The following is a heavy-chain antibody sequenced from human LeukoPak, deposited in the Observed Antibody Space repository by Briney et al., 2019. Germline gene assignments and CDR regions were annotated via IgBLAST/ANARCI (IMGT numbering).Heavy chain of an antibody. V-gene: IGHV4-59*01. D-gene: IGHD6-19*01. J-gene: IGHJ4*02. CDR1: GGSISSYY. Sequence: PSETLSLTCTVSGGSISSYYWSWIRQPPGKGLECIGFTYYSGSTDYNPSLKSRVTISVDTSKNQFSLRLSSVTAADTAVYYCARVPTTIGWYYFDYWGQGTLVTVSS. CDR2: TYYSGST. CDR3: ARVPTTIGWYYFDY.